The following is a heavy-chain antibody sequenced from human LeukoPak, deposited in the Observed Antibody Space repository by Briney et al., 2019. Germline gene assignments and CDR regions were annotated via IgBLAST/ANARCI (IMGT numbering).Heavy chain of an antibody. V-gene: IGHV3-21*04. J-gene: IGHJ4*02. Sequence: GGSLRLPCAASGINFSNYTMNWVRQAPGKGLEWVSSISTSSSFIYYADSVKGRFTISRDNSKNTLYLQMNSLRAEDTAAYYCAKSLRAISDSSGYYSFSDYWGQGTLVTVSS. D-gene: IGHD3-22*01. CDR2: ISTSSSFI. CDR1: GINFSNYT. CDR3: AKSLRAISDSSGYYSFSDY.